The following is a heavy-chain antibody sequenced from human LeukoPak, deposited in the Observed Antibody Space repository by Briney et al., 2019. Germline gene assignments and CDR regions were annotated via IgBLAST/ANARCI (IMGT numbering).Heavy chain of an antibody. J-gene: IGHJ4*02. V-gene: IGHV3-23*01. CDR2: ISGSGANT. CDR1: GFTFSTYA. CDR3: AKEMAGYTNPYYFDY. D-gene: IGHD3-16*02. Sequence: GGSLRLSCAASGFTFSTYAMSWVRQAPGKGLEWVSTISGSGANTYYADSVRGRFTISRDNSKNTLYLHMNSLRAEDTAVYYCAKEMAGYTNPYYFDYWGQGTLVTVSS.